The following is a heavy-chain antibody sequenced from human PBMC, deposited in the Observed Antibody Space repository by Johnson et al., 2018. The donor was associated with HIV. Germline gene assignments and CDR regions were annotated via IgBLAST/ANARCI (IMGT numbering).Heavy chain of an antibody. D-gene: IGHD2-15*01. J-gene: IGHJ3*01. CDR3: ARTCCGGNCYGGNDAFDF. CDR1: EFTFSTYG. CDR2: IRYDGSDK. V-gene: IGHV3-30*02. Sequence: QVQLVESGGGVVQPGGSLRLSCAASEFTFSTYGMHWVRQAPGKGLEWVAFIRYDGSDKYYEDSVKGQFTISTDNSLNTSYLQMSNLRAEDTAVYYCARTCCGGNCYGGNDAFDFWGQGTMVTVSS.